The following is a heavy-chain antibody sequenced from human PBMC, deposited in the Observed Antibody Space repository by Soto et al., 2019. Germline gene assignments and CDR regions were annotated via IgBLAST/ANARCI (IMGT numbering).Heavy chain of an antibody. CDR3: ARGRRRRSCSRIDYYMDV. CDR1: WGSISSSNW. CDR2: IYHSGST. V-gene: IGHV4-4*02. J-gene: IGHJ6*03. D-gene: IGHD2-2*01. Sequence: SETLSLTCAVSWGSISSSNWWSWVRQPPGKGLEWIGEIYHSGSTNYNPSLKSRVTISVDKSKNQFSLKLSSVTAADTAVYYCARGRRRRSCSRIDYYMDVWGKGTTVTVSS.